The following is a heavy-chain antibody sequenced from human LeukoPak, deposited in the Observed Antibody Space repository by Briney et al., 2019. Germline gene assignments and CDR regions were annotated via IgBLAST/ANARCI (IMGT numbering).Heavy chain of an antibody. CDR3: ARALTVVADHNWFDP. Sequence: EASVKVSCKASGYTFTSYGISWVRQAPGQGLEWMGWISAYNGNTNYAQKLQGRVTMTTDTSTGTAYMELRSLRSDDTAVYYCARALTVVADHNWFDPWGQGTLVTVSS. V-gene: IGHV1-18*01. CDR2: ISAYNGNT. D-gene: IGHD3-22*01. J-gene: IGHJ5*02. CDR1: GYTFTSYG.